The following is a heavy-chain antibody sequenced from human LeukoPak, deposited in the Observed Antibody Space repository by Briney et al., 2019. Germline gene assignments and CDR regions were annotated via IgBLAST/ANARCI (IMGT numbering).Heavy chain of an antibody. CDR3: ARGLAAAGLYFVY. V-gene: IGHV3-53*01. D-gene: IGHD6-13*01. Sequence: GGSLRLSCAASGFPVSSNYMTWVRQAPGKGLEWVSVVYTGGSTYSADSVKGRFTISRDNSKNKLYPQMNSLRAEDTAVYYCARGLAAAGLYFVYWGQGTLVTVSS. CDR2: VYTGGST. J-gene: IGHJ4*02. CDR1: GFPVSSNY.